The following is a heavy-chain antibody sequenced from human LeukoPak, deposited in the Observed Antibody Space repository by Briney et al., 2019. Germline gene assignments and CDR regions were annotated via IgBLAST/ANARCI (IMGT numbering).Heavy chain of an antibody. D-gene: IGHD6-19*01. CDR3: ARHNSGYSSGWFSDY. CDR2: INHSGST. CDR1: GGSFSGYY. V-gene: IGHV4-34*01. J-gene: IGHJ4*02. Sequence: SETLSLTCAVYGGSFSGYYWSWIRQPPGKGLEWIGEINHSGSTNYNPSLKSRVTISVDTSKNQFSLKLSSVTAADTAVYYCARHNSGYSSGWFSDYWGQGTLVTVSS.